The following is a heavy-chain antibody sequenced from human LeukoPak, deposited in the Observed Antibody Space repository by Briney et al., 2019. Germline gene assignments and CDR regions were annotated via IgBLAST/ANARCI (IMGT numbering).Heavy chain of an antibody. CDR3: ARDGRVYYDSSGPGGY. J-gene: IGHJ4*02. CDR2: ISAYNGNT. CDR1: GYTFTSYG. V-gene: IGHV1-18*01. Sequence: ASVKVSCEASGYTFTSYGISWVRQAPGQGLEWMGWISAYNGNTNYAQKLQGRVTMTTDTSTSTAYMELRSLRSDDTVVYYCARDGRVYYDSSGPGGYWGQGTLVTVSS. D-gene: IGHD3-22*01.